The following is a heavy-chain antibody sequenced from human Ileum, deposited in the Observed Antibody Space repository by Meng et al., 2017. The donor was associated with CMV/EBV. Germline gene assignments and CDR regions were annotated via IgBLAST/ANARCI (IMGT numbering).Heavy chain of an antibody. CDR1: GYTFISYG. Sequence: ASVKVSCKASGYTFISYGISWVRQAPGQGLEWMGWISAYNGNTNYAQKLQGRVTMTTDTSTSTAYMELRSLRSDDTAVYYCARATALGLLTYFDYWGQGTLVTVSS. CDR2: ISAYNGNT. V-gene: IGHV1-18*01. CDR3: ARATALGLLTYFDY. J-gene: IGHJ4*02. D-gene: IGHD3-22*01.